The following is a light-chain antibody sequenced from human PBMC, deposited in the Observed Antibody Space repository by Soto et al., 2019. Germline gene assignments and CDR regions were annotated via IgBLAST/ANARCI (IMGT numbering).Light chain of an antibody. CDR3: LLSYTGTWV. V-gene: IGLV7-46*01. CDR2: DTS. CDR1: TGAVTTDHY. J-gene: IGLJ3*02. Sequence: QAVVTQEPSLTVSPRGTVTLTCGSNTGAVTTDHYPYWFQQKPGQAPRTLIWDTSNKHSWTPARFSGSLLGGQAALTLSGAQPEDEAEYSCLLSYTGTWVFGGGTKLTVL.